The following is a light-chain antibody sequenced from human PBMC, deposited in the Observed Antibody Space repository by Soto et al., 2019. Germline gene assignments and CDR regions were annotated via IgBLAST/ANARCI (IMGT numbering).Light chain of an antibody. CDR3: HQRQYWPPIT. J-gene: IGKJ5*01. Sequence: EIVLMQSPGTLSLSPGEGATLSCRASQSIGVYLDWYQQKPGQAPRLLISDASNRATGIPARFSGSGSGTDFTLTISSLEPEDFAVYYCHQRQYWPPITFGQGTRLEIK. V-gene: IGKV3-11*01. CDR1: QSIGVY. CDR2: DAS.